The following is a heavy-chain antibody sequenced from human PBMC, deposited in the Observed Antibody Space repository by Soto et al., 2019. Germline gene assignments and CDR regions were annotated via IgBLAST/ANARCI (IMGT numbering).Heavy chain of an antibody. CDR3: AREGTAIWYDAFDI. CDR2: IKQDGSEK. V-gene: IGHV3-7*01. Sequence: GGSLRLSCAASGFTFSSYWMSWVRQAPGKGLEWVANIKQDGSEKYYVDSVKGRFTISRDNAKNSLYLQMNSLRAEDTAVYYCAREGTAIWYDAFDIWGQGTMVTVS. J-gene: IGHJ3*02. D-gene: IGHD6-13*01. CDR1: GFTFSSYW.